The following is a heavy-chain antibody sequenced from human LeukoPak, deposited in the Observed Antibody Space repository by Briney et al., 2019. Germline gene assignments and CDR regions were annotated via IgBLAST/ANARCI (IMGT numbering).Heavy chain of an antibody. V-gene: IGHV4-59*08. CDR1: GASISSYH. J-gene: IGHJ5*02. Sequence: SETLSLTCTVSGASISSYHWSWIRQPPGKGLEWIGCIYDSGTTYYNPSLKSRVTISMDTSKNQLSLKLSSVTAADTAVFYCARHFDGPQLEGQSRLKWLDPWGQGTLATVSS. CDR3: ARHFDGPQLEGQSRLKWLDP. D-gene: IGHD5-18*01. CDR2: IYDSGTT.